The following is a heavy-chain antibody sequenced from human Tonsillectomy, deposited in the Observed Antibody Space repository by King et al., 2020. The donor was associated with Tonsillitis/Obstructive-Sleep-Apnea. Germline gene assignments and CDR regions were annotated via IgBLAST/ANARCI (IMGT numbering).Heavy chain of an antibody. Sequence: VQLVESGGGVVQPGRALILSCAASGFTFVSYGMQCVRQAPGMGLEGVGVIWDKGSNKYSADTVKGRFTISRDNSKNTLYLQMNSLRAEDTAVYYCASGVGATSGGFDIWGQGTMVTVSS. D-gene: IGHD1-26*01. V-gene: IGHV3-33*01. J-gene: IGHJ3*02. CDR1: GFTFVSYG. CDR3: ASGVGATSGGFDI. CDR2: IWDKGSNK.